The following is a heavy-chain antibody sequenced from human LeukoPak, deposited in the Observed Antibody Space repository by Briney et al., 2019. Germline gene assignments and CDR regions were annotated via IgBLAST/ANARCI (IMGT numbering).Heavy chain of an antibody. V-gene: IGHV3-66*01. CDR1: GFTVSRNY. J-gene: IGHJ4*02. CDR3: ATDFRYGSA. Sequence: TGGSLRLSCAASGFTVSRNYMTWVRQAPGKGLEWVSVIYSDGSTFYTDSVKGRFTISRDNSKNTLYLQMNSLRVEDTAVYYCATDFRYGSAWGPGTLLTVSS. D-gene: IGHD3-10*01. CDR2: IYSDGST.